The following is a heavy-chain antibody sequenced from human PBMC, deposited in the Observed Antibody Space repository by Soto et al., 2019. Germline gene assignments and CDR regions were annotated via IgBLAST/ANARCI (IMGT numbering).Heavy chain of an antibody. Sequence: QVQLQESGPGLVKPSETLSLTCTVSGGSIRNYYWIWIRQPPGKGLEWIGYIYYSGSTNYNPSLNSRVTISVDTSMINISLQLISVTAADTAVYYGARLGQAPYRSWFDPWGQGTLVTVSS. J-gene: IGHJ5*02. CDR3: ARLGQAPYRSWFDP. D-gene: IGHD7-27*01. CDR2: IYYSGST. CDR1: GGSIRNYY. V-gene: IGHV4-59*01.